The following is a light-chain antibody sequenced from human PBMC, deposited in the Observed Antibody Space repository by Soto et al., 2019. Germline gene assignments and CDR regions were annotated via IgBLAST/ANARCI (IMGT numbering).Light chain of an antibody. CDR2: AAS. V-gene: IGKV1-39*01. Sequence: DIQMTQSPSSLSASVGDRVTITCRASQSISNYLNWYQQKPGKAPKFLMYAASSLQSGVPSRFSGSGSGTDFTLTISSLQPEDFATYYCQRSYSTPRTFGQGIKVEIK. J-gene: IGKJ1*01. CDR3: QRSYSTPRT. CDR1: QSISNY.